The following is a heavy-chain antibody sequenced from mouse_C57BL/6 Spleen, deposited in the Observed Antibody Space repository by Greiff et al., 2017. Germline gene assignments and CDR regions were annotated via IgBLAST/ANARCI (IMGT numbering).Heavy chain of an antibody. Sequence: EVKLMESEGGLVQPGSSMKLSCTASGFTFSDYYMAWVRQVPEKGLEWVANINYDGSSTYYLDSLKSRFIISRDNAKNILYLQMSSLKSEDTAMYYCARPREREGMDYWGQGTSVTVSS. CDR1: GFTFSDYY. J-gene: IGHJ4*01. CDR2: INYDGSST. CDR3: ARPREREGMDY. V-gene: IGHV5-16*02.